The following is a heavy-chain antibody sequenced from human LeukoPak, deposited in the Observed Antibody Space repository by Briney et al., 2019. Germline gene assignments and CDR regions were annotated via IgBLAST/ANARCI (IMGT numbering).Heavy chain of an antibody. CDR2: ISGSGGST. Sequence: GGSLRLSCAASGFTFSSYAMSWVRQAPGKGLEWVSAISGSGGSTYYADSVKGRFTISRDDSKNTLYLQMNSLKTEDTAVYYCTTILWFGELLSLPPWGQGTLVTVSS. CDR1: GFTFSSYA. V-gene: IGHV3-23*01. CDR3: TTILWFGELLSLPP. J-gene: IGHJ5*02. D-gene: IGHD3-10*01.